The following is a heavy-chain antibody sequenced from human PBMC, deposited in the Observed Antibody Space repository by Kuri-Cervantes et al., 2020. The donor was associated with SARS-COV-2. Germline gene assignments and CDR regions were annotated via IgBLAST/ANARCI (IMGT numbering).Heavy chain of an antibody. Sequence: GESLKISCKGSGYSFPTYWISWVRQVPGKGLEWMGIIYPADSETRYSLSFQGQVTISADKSTTTAYLQWSSLKASDTAMYYCARLLFWSGFVDSWGQGTLVTVSS. V-gene: IGHV5-51*01. CDR3: ARLLFWSGFVDS. D-gene: IGHD3-3*01. CDR1: GYSFPTYW. J-gene: IGHJ4*02. CDR2: IYPADSET.